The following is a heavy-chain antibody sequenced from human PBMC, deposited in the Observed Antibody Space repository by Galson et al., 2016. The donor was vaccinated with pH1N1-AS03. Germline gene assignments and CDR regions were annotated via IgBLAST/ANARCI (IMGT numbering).Heavy chain of an antibody. D-gene: IGHD2-2*01. Sequence: SVKVSCKASGYAFTDYYLHLLRQAPGQGLEWMAWINTDSGGTDYAQKFQGRVTMTRDASISTTYMALSSPRSDDPAVYYCVSGSPNSSSTHYAFEFWGRGTLVTVSS. V-gene: IGHV1-2*02. CDR3: VSGSPNSSSTHYAFEF. J-gene: IGHJ3*01. CDR1: GYAFTDYY. CDR2: INTDSGGT.